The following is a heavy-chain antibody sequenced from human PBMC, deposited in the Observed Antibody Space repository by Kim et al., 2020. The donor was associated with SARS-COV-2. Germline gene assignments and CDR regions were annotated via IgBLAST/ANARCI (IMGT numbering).Heavy chain of an antibody. V-gene: IGHV3-30*07. Sequence: GRFTISRDNSKNTLYLQMNSLRAEDTAVYYCAREQGMTYSRYYYYYGMDVWGQGTTVTVSS. CDR3: AREQGMTYSRYYYYYGMDV. D-gene: IGHD6-13*01. J-gene: IGHJ6*02.